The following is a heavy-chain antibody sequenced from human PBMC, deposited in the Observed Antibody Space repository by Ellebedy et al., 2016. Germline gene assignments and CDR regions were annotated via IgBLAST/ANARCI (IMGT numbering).Heavy chain of an antibody. D-gene: IGHD6-13*01. CDR1: GESFSGHY. V-gene: IGHV4-34*01. CDR3: ARHPGKYTSSWILDY. Sequence: SETLSLTCAVYGESFSGHYWNWFRQSPGQGLEWIGEINHSGTTYYNPSLKSRVNISIDMSKNQFSLTLNSVTAADTGVYYCARHPGKYTSSWILDYWGQGTLVTVSS. CDR2: INHSGTT. J-gene: IGHJ4*02.